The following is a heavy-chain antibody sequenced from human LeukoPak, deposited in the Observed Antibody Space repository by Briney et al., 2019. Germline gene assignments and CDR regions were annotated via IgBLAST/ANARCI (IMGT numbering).Heavy chain of an antibody. CDR1: GYTFTSYG. CDR2: IGAYNGNT. D-gene: IGHD2-15*01. CDR3: ARDNADGTDIVVVVAADY. Sequence: ASVKVSCKASGYTFTSYGISWVRQAPGQGLEWMGWIGAYNGNTNYAQKLQGRVTMTTDTSTSTAYMELRSLRSDDTAVYYCARDNADGTDIVVVVAADYWGQGILVTVSS. V-gene: IGHV1-18*01. J-gene: IGHJ4*02.